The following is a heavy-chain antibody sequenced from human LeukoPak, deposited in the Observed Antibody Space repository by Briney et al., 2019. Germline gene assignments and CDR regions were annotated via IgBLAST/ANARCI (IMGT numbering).Heavy chain of an antibody. CDR1: GGTFSSYA. V-gene: IGHV1-69*13. CDR2: IIPIFGTA. Sequence: GASVKVSCKASGGTFSSYAISWVRQAPGQGLEWMGGIIPIFGTANYAQKFQGRVTITADESTSTAYMELSSLRSEDTAVYYCASWYCDILTGYYSPYGMDVWGQGTTVTVSS. D-gene: IGHD3-9*01. CDR3: ASWYCDILTGYYSPYGMDV. J-gene: IGHJ6*02.